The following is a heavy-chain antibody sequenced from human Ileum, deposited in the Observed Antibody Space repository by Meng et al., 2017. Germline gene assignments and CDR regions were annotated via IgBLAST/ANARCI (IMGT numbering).Heavy chain of an antibody. D-gene: IGHD2/OR15-2a*01. CDR1: GGAISSGDYY. CDR3: ASSTSGPELNY. J-gene: IGHJ4*02. V-gene: IGHV4-30-4*01. CDR2: IYYNGNT. Sequence: QVQLQESGPGRVKPSQTLSLTCTVSGGAISSGDYYWTWIRQSPGKGLEWIGDIYYNGNTNYNPSLQSRVAISIDTSKNQFSLKLSSVTAADTAVYYCASSTSGPELNYWGQGTLVTVSS.